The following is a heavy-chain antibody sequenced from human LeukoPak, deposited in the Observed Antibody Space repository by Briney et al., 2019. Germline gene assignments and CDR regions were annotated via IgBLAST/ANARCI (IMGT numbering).Heavy chain of an antibody. CDR1: GFTFSSYS. Sequence: GSLRLSCAASGFTFSSYSMNWVRQAPGKGLEWVSSISSSSSYIYYADSVKGRFTISRDNAKNSLYLQMNSLRAEDTAVYYCARVRKGSNVDDYWGQGTLVTVSS. V-gene: IGHV3-21*01. J-gene: IGHJ4*02. CDR2: ISSSSSYI. D-gene: IGHD1-14*01. CDR3: ARVRKGSNVDDY.